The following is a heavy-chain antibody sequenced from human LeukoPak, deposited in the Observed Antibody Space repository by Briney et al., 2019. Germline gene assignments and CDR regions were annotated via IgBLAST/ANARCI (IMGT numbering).Heavy chain of an antibody. D-gene: IGHD6-13*01. V-gene: IGHV3-23*01. CDR3: ARDGYGYSSSWAPLPPFDY. CDR2: ISGSGGST. CDR1: GFTFSSYA. J-gene: IGHJ4*02. Sequence: QSGGSLRLSCAAAGFTFSSYAMSWVRQAPGKGLEWVSAISGSGGSTYYADSVKGRFTISRDNSKNTLYLQMNSLRAEDTTVYYCARDGYGYSSSWAPLPPFDYWGQGTLVTVSS.